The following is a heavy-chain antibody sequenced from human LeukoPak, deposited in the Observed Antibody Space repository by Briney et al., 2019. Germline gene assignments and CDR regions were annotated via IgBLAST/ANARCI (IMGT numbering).Heavy chain of an antibody. CDR3: ARVGYSYGCDFDY. J-gene: IGHJ4*02. V-gene: IGHV1-2*06. CDR1: GYTFTGYY. D-gene: IGHD5-18*01. Sequence: ASVKVSCKASGYTFTGYYMHWVRQAPGQGLEWMGRINPNSGGTNYAQKFQGRVTMTRDTSISTAYMELSRLRSDDTAVYYCARVGYSYGCDFDYWGQGTLVTVSS. CDR2: INPNSGGT.